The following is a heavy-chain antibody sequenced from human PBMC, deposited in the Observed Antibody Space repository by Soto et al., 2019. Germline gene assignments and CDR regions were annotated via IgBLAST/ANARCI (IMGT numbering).Heavy chain of an antibody. V-gene: IGHV1-18*01. Sequence: ASVKVSCKASGYTFTSYGISWVRQAPGQGLEWMGWISAYNGNTNYAQKLQGRVTMTTDTSTSTAYMELRSLRSDDTAVHYCARLAYCGGDCYPDYYYYYMDVWGKGTTVTVSS. CDR3: ARLAYCGGDCYPDYYYYYMDV. J-gene: IGHJ6*03. D-gene: IGHD2-21*01. CDR2: ISAYNGNT. CDR1: GYTFTSYG.